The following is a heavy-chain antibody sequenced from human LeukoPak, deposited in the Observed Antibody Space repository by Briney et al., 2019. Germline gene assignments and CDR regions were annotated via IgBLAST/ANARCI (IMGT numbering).Heavy chain of an antibody. Sequence: GGSLRLSCAASGFTFSTYNMNWDRQAPGKGLEWVSAVGGTDGRTYYAAFVKGRFTIYRDNSKNTLYLQMNSLRAEDTAVYYCAKDGSYYFDYWGQGTLVTVSS. V-gene: IGHV3-23*01. CDR1: GFTFSTYN. CDR3: AKDGSYYFDY. CDR2: VGGTDGRT. J-gene: IGHJ4*02.